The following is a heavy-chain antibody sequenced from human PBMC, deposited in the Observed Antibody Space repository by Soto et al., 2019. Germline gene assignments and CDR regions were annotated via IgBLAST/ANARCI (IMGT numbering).Heavy chain of an antibody. CDR1: GGSISVSY. CDR2: VYYTGST. V-gene: IGHV4-59*01. J-gene: IGHJ4*02. D-gene: IGHD6-19*01. CDR3: ARSVAVPGAHIDY. Sequence: SETLSLTCSLSGGSISVSYWTWILQSPVKGLEWLGYVYYTGSTNYSPSLRSRVSISVDTSKNEFSLRLSSVTAADTAVYFCARSVAVPGAHIDYGGQGTQVTVSS.